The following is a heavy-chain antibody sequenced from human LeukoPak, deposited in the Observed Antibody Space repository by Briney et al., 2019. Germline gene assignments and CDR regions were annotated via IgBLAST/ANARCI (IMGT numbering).Heavy chain of an antibody. CDR1: GYSISSGYY. CDR3: ARGLSIGLHYFDY. V-gene: IGHV4-38-2*02. D-gene: IGHD5-18*01. J-gene: IGHJ4*02. Sequence: SETLSLTCTVSGYSISSGYYWGWIRQPPGKGLEWIGSIYHSGSTYYNPSLKSRVTISVDTSKNQFSLKLSSVTAADTAVYYCARGLSIGLHYFDYWGQGTLVTVSS. CDR2: IYHSGST.